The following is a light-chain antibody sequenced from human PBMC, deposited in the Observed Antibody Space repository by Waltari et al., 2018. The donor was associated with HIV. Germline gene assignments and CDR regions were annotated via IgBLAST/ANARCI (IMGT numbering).Light chain of an antibody. CDR3: QSYDSSNQGV. CDR2: EDN. J-gene: IGLJ3*02. CDR1: SGSIASNY. V-gene: IGLV6-57*01. Sequence: NFMLTQPHSVSESPGKTVTISCTRTSGSIASNYVQWYQQRPGSSPTTVIYEDNQRPYGVPARFSGSIDSSSNSASLPISGLKTEDEADYFCQSYDSSNQGVFGGGTKLTVL.